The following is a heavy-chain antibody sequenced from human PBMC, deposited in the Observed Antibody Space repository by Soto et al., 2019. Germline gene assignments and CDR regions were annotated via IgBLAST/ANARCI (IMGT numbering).Heavy chain of an antibody. V-gene: IGHV3-72*01. CDR1: GFTFSDHY. J-gene: IGHJ6*02. CDR2: TRNKAYTYTT. D-gene: IGHD3-3*01. Sequence: EVQLVESGGGLVQPGGSLRLSCAASGFTFSDHYMDWVRQAPGKGLEWVGRTRNKAYTYTTEYAASVKGRFTISRDDSKTSLYLKMSSLKFGDTAVYYCRASFWGRYSYGMDVGGQGTTVTVSS. CDR3: RASFWGRYSYGMDV.